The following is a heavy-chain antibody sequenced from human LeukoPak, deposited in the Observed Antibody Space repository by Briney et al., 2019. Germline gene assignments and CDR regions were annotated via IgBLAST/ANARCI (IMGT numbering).Heavy chain of an antibody. CDR2: IRYDGSNK. CDR1: GFTFSSYG. D-gene: IGHD6-13*01. CDR3: AKDQLVDYFDY. Sequence: GGSLRRSCAASGFTFSSYGMHWVRQAPGKGLEWVAFIRYDGSNKYYADSVKGRFTTSRATSKTKLYLKMNSLRAEATAVYSCAKDQLVDYFDYWGQGTLVTVSS. J-gene: IGHJ4*02. V-gene: IGHV3-30*02.